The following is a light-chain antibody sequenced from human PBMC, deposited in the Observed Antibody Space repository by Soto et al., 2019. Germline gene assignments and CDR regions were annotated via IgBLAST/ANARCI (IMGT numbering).Light chain of an antibody. J-gene: IGKJ3*01. CDR2: GAS. V-gene: IGKV3-20*01. Sequence: EVVLTQSPVTLSLSPGERATLSCRASQSVSSPYLASYQQKPGQPPRLLIYGASSRATDIPDRFIGSGSGTEFTLTIARLAPEDFAMYYCQQYGSSPFTFGPGTKVDI. CDR1: QSVSSPY. CDR3: QQYGSSPFT.